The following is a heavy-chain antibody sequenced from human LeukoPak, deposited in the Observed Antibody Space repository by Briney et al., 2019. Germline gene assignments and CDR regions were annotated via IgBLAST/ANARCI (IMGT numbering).Heavy chain of an antibody. CDR3: ARGAIYDSSGYYYVVDAFDI. V-gene: IGHV3-30-3*01. Sequence: GGSLRLSCAASGFTFSSYAMHWVRQAPGKGLEWVAVIPYDGSNKYYADSVKGRFTISRDNSKNTLYLQMNSLRAEDTAVYYCARGAIYDSSGYYYVVDAFDIWGQGTMVTVSS. J-gene: IGHJ3*02. CDR2: IPYDGSNK. CDR1: GFTFSSYA. D-gene: IGHD3-22*01.